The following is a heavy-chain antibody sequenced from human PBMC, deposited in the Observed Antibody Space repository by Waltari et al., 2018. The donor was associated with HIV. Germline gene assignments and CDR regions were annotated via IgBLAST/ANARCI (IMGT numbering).Heavy chain of an antibody. CDR3: AKDMRGGAVAGTDR. J-gene: IGHJ4*02. V-gene: IGHV3-30*18. CDR1: GFTLSYYG. D-gene: IGHD6-19*01. Sequence: QVHLVESGGGVAQPGRSLKLSCAASGFTLSYYGMHWVRQAPGKGLEWVAVISGTNKFYGDSVKGRFTISRDKSENTLFLQMNSLRPEDTAMYYCAKDMRGGAVAGTDRGGQGTLVIVSS. CDR2: ISGTNK.